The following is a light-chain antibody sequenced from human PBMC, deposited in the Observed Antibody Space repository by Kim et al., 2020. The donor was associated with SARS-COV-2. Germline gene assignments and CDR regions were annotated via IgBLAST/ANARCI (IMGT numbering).Light chain of an antibody. J-gene: IGLJ3*02. V-gene: IGLV3-21*04. CDR1: NIGTKS. CDR3: QVWDSRSDHQV. Sequence: APGKTARITCGGNNIGTKSVHWYQQKPGQAPVLVIYYDSDRPSGIPERFSGSNSGNTATLTISRVEAGDEADYYCQVWDSRSDHQVFGGGTQLTVL. CDR2: YDS.